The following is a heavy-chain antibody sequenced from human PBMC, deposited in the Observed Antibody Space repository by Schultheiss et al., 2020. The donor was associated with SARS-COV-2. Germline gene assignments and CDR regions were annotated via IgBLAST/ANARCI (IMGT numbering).Heavy chain of an antibody. CDR1: GDSVSSNSAA. Sequence: SQTLSLTCAISGDSVSSNSAAWNWIRQSPSRGLEWLGRTYYRSKWYNDYAVSVKSRITINPDTSKNQFSLQLNSVTPEDTAVYYCARVGCSGGSCYRHLDYWGQGTLVTVSS. D-gene: IGHD2-15*01. V-gene: IGHV6-1*01. CDR3: ARVGCSGGSCYRHLDY. CDR2: TYYRSKWYN. J-gene: IGHJ4*02.